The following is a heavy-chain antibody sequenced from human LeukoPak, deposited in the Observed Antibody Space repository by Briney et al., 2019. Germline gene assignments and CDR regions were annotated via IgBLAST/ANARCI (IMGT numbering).Heavy chain of an antibody. Sequence: PGGSLRLSCAASGFTFSSYAMSWVRQAPGKGLEWVSAISGSGGSTYYADSVKGRFTISRDNSKNTLYLQMNSLRAEDTAVYYCAKDLLPIWFGTSASFDYWGQGTLVTVSS. CDR1: GFTFSSYA. J-gene: IGHJ4*02. V-gene: IGHV3-23*01. D-gene: IGHD3-10*01. CDR2: ISGSGGST. CDR3: AKDLLPIWFGTSASFDY.